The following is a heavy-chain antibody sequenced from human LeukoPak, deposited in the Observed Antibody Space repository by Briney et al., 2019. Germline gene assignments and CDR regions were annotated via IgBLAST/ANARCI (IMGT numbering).Heavy chain of an antibody. D-gene: IGHD3-22*01. CDR2: INHSGST. CDR1: GGSFSGYY. CDR3: ARGQPWYYYDSSGYYYYY. J-gene: IGHJ4*02. Sequence: SETLSLTCAVYGGSFSGYYWSWIRQPPGKGLEWIGEINHSGSTNYNPSHKSRVTISVDTSKNQFSLKLSSVTAADTAVYYCARGQPWYYYDSSGYYYYYWGQGTLVTVSS. V-gene: IGHV4-34*01.